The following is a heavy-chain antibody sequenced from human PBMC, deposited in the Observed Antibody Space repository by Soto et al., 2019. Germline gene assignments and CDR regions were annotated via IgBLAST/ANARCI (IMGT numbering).Heavy chain of an antibody. Sequence: QITLKESGPTLVKPTETLTLTCTFSGLSLSTRGVAVGWIRQPPGKALDWLALIFWDDDKRYSPSLKSRLTITKDTSKNQVVLTMTNMDPVDTATYYCAHSFCYDGSGYGEYAYYVWGQGTMVNVHS. CDR3: AHSFCYDGSGYGEYAYYV. CDR2: IFWDDDK. J-gene: IGHJ3*01. CDR1: GLSLSTRGVA. D-gene: IGHD3-22*01. V-gene: IGHV2-5*02.